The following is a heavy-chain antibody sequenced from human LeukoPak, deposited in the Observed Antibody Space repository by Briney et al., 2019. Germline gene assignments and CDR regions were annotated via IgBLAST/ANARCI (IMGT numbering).Heavy chain of an antibody. CDR2: IYYSGST. D-gene: IGHD2-2*01. CDR1: GGSISSSSYY. Sequence: SETPSLTCTVSGGSISSSSYYWGWIRQPPGKGLEWIGSIYYSGSTYYNPSLKSRVTISVDTSKNQFSLKLSSVTAADTAVYYCARDRVVVVPAATRYFDYWGQGTLVTVSS. CDR3: ARDRVVVVPAATRYFDY. V-gene: IGHV4-39*07. J-gene: IGHJ4*02.